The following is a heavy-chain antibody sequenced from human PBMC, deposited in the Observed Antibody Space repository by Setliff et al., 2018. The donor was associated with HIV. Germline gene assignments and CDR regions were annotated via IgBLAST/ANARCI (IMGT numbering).Heavy chain of an antibody. J-gene: IGHJ4*02. Sequence: GGSLRLSCAASGFTFSSYEMNWVRQAPGRGLEWISYISASGRTIYYADSVKGRFTISRDNAKNSLYLQMNSLRAEDTAVYYCARDQRVLRYFDWSNNALDYWGQGTLVTVSS. D-gene: IGHD3-9*01. V-gene: IGHV3-48*03. CDR2: ISASGRTI. CDR3: ARDQRVLRYFDWSNNALDY. CDR1: GFTFSSYE.